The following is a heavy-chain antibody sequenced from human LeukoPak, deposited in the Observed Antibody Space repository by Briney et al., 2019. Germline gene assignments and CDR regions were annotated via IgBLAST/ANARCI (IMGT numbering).Heavy chain of an antibody. CDR1: GGSISSYY. CDR3: ARAVIGSGWFPFDY. D-gene: IGHD6-19*01. V-gene: IGHV4-59*08. Sequence: SETLSLTCTVSGGSISSYYWSWIRQPPGKGLEWIGYIYYSGSTNYNPSLKSRVTIPVDTSKNQFSLKLSSVTAADTAVYYCARAVIGSGWFPFDYWGQGTLVTVSS. J-gene: IGHJ4*02. CDR2: IYYSGST.